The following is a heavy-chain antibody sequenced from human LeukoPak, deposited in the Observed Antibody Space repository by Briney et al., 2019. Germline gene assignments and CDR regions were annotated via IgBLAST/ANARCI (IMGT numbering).Heavy chain of an antibody. CDR1: GGTFSSYT. Sequence: SVKVSCKASGGTFSSYTISWVRQAPGQGLEWMGRIIPILGIANYAQKFQGRVTITADKPTSTAYMELSSLRSEDTAVYYCARGSAQIVVVPAATVGNWFDPWGQGTLVTVSS. CDR3: ARGSAQIVVVPAATVGNWFDP. V-gene: IGHV1-69*02. D-gene: IGHD2-2*01. CDR2: IIPILGIA. J-gene: IGHJ5*02.